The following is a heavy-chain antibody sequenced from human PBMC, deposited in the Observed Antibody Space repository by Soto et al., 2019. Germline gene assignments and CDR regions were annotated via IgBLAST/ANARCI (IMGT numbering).Heavy chain of an antibody. CDR1: GGSFSGYY. CDR2: INHSGST. CDR3: ARDLPGDLDAFDI. J-gene: IGHJ3*02. D-gene: IGHD7-27*01. Sequence: SETLSLTCAVYGGSFSGYYWSWIRQPPGKGLEWIGEINHSGSTNYNPSLKSRVTISVDTSKNQFSLKLSSVTAADTAVYYCARDLPGDLDAFDIWGQGTMVTVSS. V-gene: IGHV4-34*01.